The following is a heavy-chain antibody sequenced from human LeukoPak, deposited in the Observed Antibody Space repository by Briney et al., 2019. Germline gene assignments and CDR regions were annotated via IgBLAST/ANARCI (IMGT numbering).Heavy chain of an antibody. CDR2: MNPNSGNT. Sequence: ASVKVSCKASGYTFSNYDINWVRQSTGQGLEWMGWMNPNSGNTGYAQKFQGRVTMTRNTSISTAYMELSSLRSDDTAVYYCARVLPGDHWGQGTLVTVSS. CDR1: GYTFSNYD. D-gene: IGHD1-14*01. CDR3: ARVLPGDH. V-gene: IGHV1-8*01. J-gene: IGHJ4*02.